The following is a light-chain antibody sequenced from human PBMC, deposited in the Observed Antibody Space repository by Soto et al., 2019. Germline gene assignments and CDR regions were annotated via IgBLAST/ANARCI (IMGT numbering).Light chain of an antibody. CDR2: GAS. J-gene: IGKJ5*01. CDR1: QIISSN. V-gene: IGKV3-20*01. CDR3: QQYGSSPRT. Sequence: EIVLTQSPATLSLSPGESATLSCRASQIISSNLAWYQQKPGQSPRLLIYGASSRATGVPVRFSGSGSGTDFTLTISRLEPEDFAVYYCQQYGSSPRTFGQGTRLEIK.